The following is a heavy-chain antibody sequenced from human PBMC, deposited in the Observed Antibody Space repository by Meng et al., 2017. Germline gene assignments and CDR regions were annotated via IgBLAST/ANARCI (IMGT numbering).Heavy chain of an antibody. D-gene: IGHD3-22*01. CDR3: ATDGQDSSGYYSWYFDL. CDR1: GYTFTSYA. CDR2: INAGNGNT. V-gene: IGHV1-3*01. J-gene: IGHJ2*01. Sequence: QGPLVYSGAGVKKPGASVKVSCKASGYTFTSYAMHWVRPAPGQRLEWMGWINAGNGNTKYSQKFQGRVTITRDTSASTAYMELSSLRSEDTAVYYCATDGQDSSGYYSWYFDLWGRGTLVTVSS.